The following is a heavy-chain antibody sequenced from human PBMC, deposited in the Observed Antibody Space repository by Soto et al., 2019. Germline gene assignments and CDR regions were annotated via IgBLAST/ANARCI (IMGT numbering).Heavy chain of an antibody. CDR3: GSGSSLRFDY. J-gene: IGHJ4*02. V-gene: IGHV1-3*01. D-gene: IGHD3-10*01. Sequence: ASVKVSCKTSGYTFTSYAIHWVRQAPGQRLEWMGWINADNGDTKYSQKFSGRVTITRDTSANTAFMELSSLRSEDTAMYYYGSGSSLRFDYWGQGTLVTVSS. CDR1: GYTFTSYA. CDR2: INADNGDT.